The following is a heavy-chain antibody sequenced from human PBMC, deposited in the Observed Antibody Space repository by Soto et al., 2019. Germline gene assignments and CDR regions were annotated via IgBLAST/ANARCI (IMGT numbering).Heavy chain of an antibody. D-gene: IGHD6-19*01. V-gene: IGHV3-23*01. CDR1: GFTFSSYA. Sequence: GGSLRLSCAASGFTFSSYAMSWVRQAPGKGLEWVSAISGSGGSTYYADSVKGRFTISRDNSKNTLDLQMNSLSAEDTAVYYCAKGSKQWLVLDYWGQGTLVTVSS. CDR3: AKGSKQWLVLDY. CDR2: ISGSGGST. J-gene: IGHJ4*02.